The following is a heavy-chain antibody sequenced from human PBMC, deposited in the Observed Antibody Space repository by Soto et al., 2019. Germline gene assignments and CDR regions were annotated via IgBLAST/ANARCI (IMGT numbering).Heavy chain of an antibody. V-gene: IGHV3-23*01. CDR2: ISGSGGST. D-gene: IGHD6-19*01. J-gene: IGHJ4*02. Sequence: EGQLLESGGGLVQPGGSLRLSCVATGFSFGNYAMSWVRQAPGKGLEWVSVISGSGGSTNYADAAKGRFTISRDHSKTTLYFQMNSLRAEETAVYFCAKDSLGGVGSGWSHDNWGQGTLVTVSS. CDR3: AKDSLGGVGSGWSHDN. CDR1: GFSFGNYA.